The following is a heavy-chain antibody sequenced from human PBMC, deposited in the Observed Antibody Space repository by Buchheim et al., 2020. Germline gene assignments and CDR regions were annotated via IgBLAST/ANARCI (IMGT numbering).Heavy chain of an antibody. V-gene: IGHV4-31*03. CDR2: ISYSGST. CDR1: GDSINSGGNY. J-gene: IGHJ4*02. CDR3: ARGGGARDFDY. D-gene: IGHD4/OR15-4a*01. Sequence: QVQLQESGPGLVKPSQTLSLTCTVSGDSINSGGNYWSWIRQHPGKGLEWIGYISYSGSTYYNPSFKSRATISLDTSKNQFSRKLSSVTAADTAVYYCARGGGARDFDYWGQGTL.